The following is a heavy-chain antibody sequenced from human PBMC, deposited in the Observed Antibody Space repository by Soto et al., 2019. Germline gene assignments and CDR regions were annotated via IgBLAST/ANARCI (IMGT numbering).Heavy chain of an antibody. CDR2: IYYSGST. D-gene: IGHD6-25*01. CDR1: GGSISSYY. CDR3: AGHPPRQAGD. Sequence: SETLSLTCTVSGGSISSYYWSWIRQPPGKGLEWIGYIYYSGSTNYNPSLKSRVTISVDTSKNQFSLKLSSVTAADTAVYYCAGHPPRQAGDWGKGPLATVSS. V-gene: IGHV4-59*08. J-gene: IGHJ4*02.